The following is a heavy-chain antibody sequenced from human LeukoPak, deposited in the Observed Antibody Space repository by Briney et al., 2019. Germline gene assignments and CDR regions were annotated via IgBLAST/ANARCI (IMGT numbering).Heavy chain of an antibody. D-gene: IGHD2-2*01. CDR1: GYTFTSYD. CDR3: ARTGPRLDCSSTSCYSADAFDI. J-gene: IGHJ3*02. V-gene: IGHV1-8*01. CDR2: MNPNSGNT. Sequence: GASVKVSCKASGYTFTSYDINWVRQATGQGLEWMGWMNPNSGNTGYAQKFQGRVTMTRNTSISTAYLQWSSLKASDTAMYYCARTGPRLDCSSTSCYSADAFDIWGQGTMVTVSS.